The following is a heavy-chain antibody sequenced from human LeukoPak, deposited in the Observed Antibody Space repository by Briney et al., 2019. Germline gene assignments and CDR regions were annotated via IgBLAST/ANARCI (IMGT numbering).Heavy chain of an antibody. V-gene: IGHV4-30-4*01. Sequence: SETLSLTCTVSGGSISSGDYYWRWIRQPPGKGLEWIGYIYYSGSTYYNPSLKSRVTISVDTSKNQFSLKLSSVTAADTAVYYCARRLTMVRGVITDAFDIWGQGTMVTVSS. CDR2: IYYSGST. CDR3: ARRLTMVRGVITDAFDI. CDR1: GGSISSGDYY. D-gene: IGHD3-10*01. J-gene: IGHJ3*02.